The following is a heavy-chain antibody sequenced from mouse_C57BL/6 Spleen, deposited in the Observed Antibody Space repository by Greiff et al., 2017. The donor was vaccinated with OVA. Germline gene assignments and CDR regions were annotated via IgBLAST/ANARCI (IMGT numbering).Heavy chain of an antibody. D-gene: IGHD3-2*02. Sequence: VQLQQPGAELVKPGASVKLSCKASGYTFTSYWMQWVKQRPGQGLEWIGEIDPSDSYTNYNQKFKGKATLTVDTSSSTAYMQLSSLTSEDSAVYYCARGGWSAWFAYWGQGTLVTVSA. CDR3: ARGGWSAWFAY. V-gene: IGHV1-50*01. CDR1: GYTFTSYW. J-gene: IGHJ3*01. CDR2: IDPSDSYT.